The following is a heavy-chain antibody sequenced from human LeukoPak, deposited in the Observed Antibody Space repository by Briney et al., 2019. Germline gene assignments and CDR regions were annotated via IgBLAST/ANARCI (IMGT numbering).Heavy chain of an antibody. Sequence: SETLSLTCAVYGGSFSGYYWSWIRQPPGKGLEWVGSVFHSGNTYYNPSLKSRLTISADTSKNQFSLTLTSVTAADTAVYYCARDRSVGVLPAPPFDFWGQGTLVTVSS. D-gene: IGHD6-6*01. J-gene: IGHJ4*02. V-gene: IGHV4-34*12. CDR2: VFHSGNT. CDR3: ARDRSVGVLPAPPFDF. CDR1: GGSFSGYY.